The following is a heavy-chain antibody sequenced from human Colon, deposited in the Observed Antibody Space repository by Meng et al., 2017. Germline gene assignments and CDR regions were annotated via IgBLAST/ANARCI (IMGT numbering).Heavy chain of an antibody. Sequence: SVKVSCKTSGFTFSSSAVQWVRQGRGQRLEWIGWIVVGSASTTYAQKFQERVTITRDMSTSTAYLGLSSLRSEDTAVYYCAADAYGKEEDYDYWGQGTLVTVSS. CDR3: AADAYGKEEDYDY. CDR2: IVVGSAST. CDR1: GFTFSSSA. V-gene: IGHV1-58*01. D-gene: IGHD4-17*01. J-gene: IGHJ4*02.